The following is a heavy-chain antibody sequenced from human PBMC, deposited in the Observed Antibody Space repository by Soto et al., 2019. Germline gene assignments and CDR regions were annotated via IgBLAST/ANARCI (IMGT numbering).Heavy chain of an antibody. D-gene: IGHD2-2*01. CDR2: IYYSGST. J-gene: IGHJ6*03. CDR3: ARGVPAAITDYYYYMDV. V-gene: IGHV4-39*01. CDR1: GGSISSSSYY. Sequence: SETLSLTCTVSGGSISSSSYYWGWIRQPPGKGLEWIGSIYYSGSTYYNPSLKSRVTISVDTPKNQFSLKLSSVTAADTAVYYCARGVPAAITDYYYYMDVWGKGTTVTVSS.